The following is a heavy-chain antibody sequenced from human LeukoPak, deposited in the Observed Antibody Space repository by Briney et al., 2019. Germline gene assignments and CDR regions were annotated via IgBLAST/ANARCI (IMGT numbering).Heavy chain of an antibody. V-gene: IGHV4-39*01. Sequence: SETLSLTCTVSGGSISSSSHYWGWIRQPPGKGLEWIGSIYYSGSTYYNPSLKSRVTISVDTSKNQFSLKMSSVTAADTAVYYCARQGGSYGPNYFDYWGQGTLVTVSS. D-gene: IGHD5-18*01. CDR3: ARQGGSYGPNYFDY. CDR1: GGSISSSSHY. CDR2: IYYSGST. J-gene: IGHJ4*02.